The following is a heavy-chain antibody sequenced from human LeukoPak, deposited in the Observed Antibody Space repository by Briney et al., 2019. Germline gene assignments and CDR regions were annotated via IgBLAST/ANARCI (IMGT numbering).Heavy chain of an antibody. CDR1: GGSISSYY. J-gene: IGHJ4*02. CDR2: IYYSGRT. Sequence: SETLSLTCTVSGGSISSYYWSWIRQPPGKGLEWIGYIYYSGRTNYNPSLKSRVTISVDTSKNQFSLKLSSVTAADTAVYYCARGHGGYYGSGSPSDYWGQGTLVTVSS. CDR3: ARGHGGYYGSGSPSDY. V-gene: IGHV4-59*01. D-gene: IGHD3-10*01.